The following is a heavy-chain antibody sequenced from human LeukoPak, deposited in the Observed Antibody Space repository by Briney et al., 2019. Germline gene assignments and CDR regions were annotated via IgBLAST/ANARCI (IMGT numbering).Heavy chain of an antibody. V-gene: IGHV1-2*06. CDR2: INPNSGGT. CDR1: GYTFTGYY. CDR3: ARDYNDYVWGSYLSDY. Sequence: ASVKVSCTASGYTFTGYYMHWVRQAPGQGLEWMGRINPNSGGTNYAQKFQGRVTMTRDTSISTAYMELSRLRSDDTAVYYCARDYNDYVWGSYLSDYWGQGTLVTVSS. J-gene: IGHJ4*02. D-gene: IGHD3-16*02.